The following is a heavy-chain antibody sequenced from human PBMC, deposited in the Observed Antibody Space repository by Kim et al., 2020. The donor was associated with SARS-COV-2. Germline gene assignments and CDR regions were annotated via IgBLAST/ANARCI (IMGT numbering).Heavy chain of an antibody. D-gene: IGHD1-20*01. Sequence: GGSLRLSCSASGFTFSSYAMHWVRQAPGKGLEYVSAISSNGGSTYYADSVKGRFTISRDNSKNTLYLQMSSLIAEDTAVYYCVTLSSLSITGTLDWGQGTLVTVSS. CDR3: VTLSSLSITGTLD. J-gene: IGHJ4*02. CDR1: GFTFSSYA. CDR2: ISSNGGST. V-gene: IGHV3-64D*06.